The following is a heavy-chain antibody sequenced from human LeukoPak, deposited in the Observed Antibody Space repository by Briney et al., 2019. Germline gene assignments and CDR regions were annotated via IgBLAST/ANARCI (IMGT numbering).Heavy chain of an antibody. Sequence: GSSVKVSCKASGGTFSSYAISWVRQAPGQGLEWMGGIIPIFGTANYAQKFQGRVTITADKSTSTAYMELSSLRSEDTAVYYCVRDPIAVAGPGDWFDPWGQGTLVTVSS. D-gene: IGHD6-19*01. CDR3: VRDPIAVAGPGDWFDP. V-gene: IGHV1-69*06. J-gene: IGHJ5*02. CDR1: GGTFSSYA. CDR2: IIPIFGTA.